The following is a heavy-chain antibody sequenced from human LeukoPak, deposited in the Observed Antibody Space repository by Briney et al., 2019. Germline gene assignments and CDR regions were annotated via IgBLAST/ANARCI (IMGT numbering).Heavy chain of an antibody. Sequence: SGPTLVNPTQTLTLTCTFSGFSLSTSGMRVSWIRQPPGKALEWLARIDWDDDKFYSTSLKTRLTISKDTSKNQVVLTMTNMDPVDTANYYCARSYCSGDCSPYYFDYWGQGTLVTVSS. D-gene: IGHD2-21*02. CDR1: GFSLSTSGMR. CDR2: IDWDDDK. V-gene: IGHV2-70*04. J-gene: IGHJ4*02. CDR3: ARSYCSGDCSPYYFDY.